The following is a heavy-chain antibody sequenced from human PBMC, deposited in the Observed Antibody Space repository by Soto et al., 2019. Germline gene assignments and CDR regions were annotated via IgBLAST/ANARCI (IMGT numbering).Heavy chain of an antibody. CDR1: GGSIRGYY. J-gene: IGHJ6*02. CDR3: ARGRYSYETIYYKFYYSALDV. D-gene: IGHD3-10*01. Sequence: SETLSLTCGVYGGSIRGYYWSWIRQSPGKGLEWIGDINDNGGTNYNPSLKSRVTTSLDTSKKQVSLMVSSVTAADTAVYYCARGRYSYETIYYKFYYSALDVWGQGTTVTVSS. V-gene: IGHV4-34*01. CDR2: INDNGGT.